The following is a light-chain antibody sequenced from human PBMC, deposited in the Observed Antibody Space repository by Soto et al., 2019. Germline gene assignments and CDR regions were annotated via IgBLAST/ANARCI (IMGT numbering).Light chain of an antibody. V-gene: IGKV3-15*01. CDR1: QSVSTN. CDR2: GAS. Sequence: IVMKQSPATLSLSLGERATVSCRASQSVSTNLAWYQQKPGQAPRLLIYGASTRATGIPASFSGSGSGTDFTLTISSLQSEDFAVYYCQQYNDWPRTFGQGTKVDI. CDR3: QQYNDWPRT. J-gene: IGKJ1*01.